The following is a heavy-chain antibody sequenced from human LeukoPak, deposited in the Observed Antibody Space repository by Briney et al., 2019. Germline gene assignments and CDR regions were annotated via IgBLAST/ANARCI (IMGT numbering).Heavy chain of an antibody. CDR2: IFPADSDT. Sequence: GESLKISCKGSGYSFTSYWIAWVRQMPGKGLEWMGIIFPADSDTRYNPSFQGQVTISADKSISTAYLQWSSLKASDTAMYYCARRLCGGDCYPNWFDPWGQGTLVTVSS. CDR1: GYSFTSYW. V-gene: IGHV5-51*01. D-gene: IGHD2-21*02. J-gene: IGHJ5*02. CDR3: ARRLCGGDCYPNWFDP.